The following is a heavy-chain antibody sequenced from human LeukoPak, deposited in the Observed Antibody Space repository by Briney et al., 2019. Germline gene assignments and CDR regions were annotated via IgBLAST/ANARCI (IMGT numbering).Heavy chain of an antibody. D-gene: IGHD3-16*02. CDR2: IRGSGGST. Sequence: PPGGSLRLSCAASGFTFSSYAMSWVRQAPGKGLEWVSAIRGSGGSTYYADSVKGRFTISRDNSKNTLYLQMNSLRAEDTAVYYCAKDSARTEKSYDYIWGSYRSVDAFDIWGQGTMVTVSS. CDR1: GFTFSSYA. J-gene: IGHJ3*02. CDR3: AKDSARTEKSYDYIWGSYRSVDAFDI. V-gene: IGHV3-23*01.